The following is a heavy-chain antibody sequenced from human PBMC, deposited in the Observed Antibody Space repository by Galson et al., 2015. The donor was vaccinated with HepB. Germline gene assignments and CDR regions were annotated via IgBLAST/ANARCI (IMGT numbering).Heavy chain of an antibody. D-gene: IGHD5-18*01. CDR1: GYTLTELS. Sequence: SVKVSCKVFGYTLTELSIHWVRQAPGRGLEWIGGFDPEVGERMYAQNFEGRITMTEDTVTDTASMKLRSLTSGDTAVYYCAIRFGDSSHMGGIQRYGLDVWGQGTAVTVS. CDR2: FDPEVGER. J-gene: IGHJ6*02. CDR3: AIRFGDSSHMGGIQRYGLDV. V-gene: IGHV1-24*01.